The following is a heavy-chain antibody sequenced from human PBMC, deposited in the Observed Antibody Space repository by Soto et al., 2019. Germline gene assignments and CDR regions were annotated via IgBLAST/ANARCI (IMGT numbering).Heavy chain of an antibody. Sequence: PGGSLRLSCAASGFTFSSYGMHWVRQAPGKGLEWVAVISYDGGNKYYADSVKGRFTISRDNSKNTLYLQMNSLRAEDTAVYYCATQDYDYGGNSGDFDYWGQGTLVTVSS. J-gene: IGHJ4*02. CDR1: GFTFSSYG. CDR2: ISYDGGNK. V-gene: IGHV3-30*03. CDR3: ATQDYDYGGNSGDFDY. D-gene: IGHD4-17*01.